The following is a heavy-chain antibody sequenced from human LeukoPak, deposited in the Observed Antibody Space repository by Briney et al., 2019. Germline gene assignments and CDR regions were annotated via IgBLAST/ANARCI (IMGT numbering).Heavy chain of an antibody. Sequence: PSETLSLTCTVSGGSISSYYWSWIRQPPGKGLEWIGYIYYSGSTNYNPSLKSRVTISVDTSKNQFSLKLSSVTAADTAVYYCASLTLGSHIDYWGRGTLVTVSS. CDR2: IYYSGST. J-gene: IGHJ4*02. CDR3: ASLTLGSHIDY. CDR1: GGSISSYY. V-gene: IGHV4-59*08. D-gene: IGHD4-23*01.